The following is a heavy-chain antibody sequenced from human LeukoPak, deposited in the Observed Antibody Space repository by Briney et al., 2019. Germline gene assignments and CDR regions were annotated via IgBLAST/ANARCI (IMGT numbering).Heavy chain of an antibody. Sequence: HPGGSLRLSCAASGFTFSSYAMSWVRQAPGKGLEWVSAISGSGGSTYYADSVKGRFTISRDNSKNTLYLQMNSLRAEDTAVYYCTKTNRVVVVAALLFDYWGQGTLVTVSS. CDR1: GFTFSSYA. V-gene: IGHV3-23*01. J-gene: IGHJ4*02. CDR2: ISGSGGST. CDR3: TKTNRVVVVAALLFDY. D-gene: IGHD2-15*01.